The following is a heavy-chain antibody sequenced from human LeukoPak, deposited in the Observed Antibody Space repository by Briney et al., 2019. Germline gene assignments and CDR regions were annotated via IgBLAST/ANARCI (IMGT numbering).Heavy chain of an antibody. CDR3: AGAATIEGFDY. D-gene: IGHD5-12*01. CDR2: INHSGST. CDR1: GGSFSGYY. J-gene: IGHJ4*02. Sequence: SETLSLTCAVYGGSFSGYYWSWIRQPPGKGLEWIGEINHSGSTNYNPSLKSRVTISVDTSKNQFSLKLSSVTAADTAVYYCAGAATIEGFDYWGQGTLVTVSS. V-gene: IGHV4-34*01.